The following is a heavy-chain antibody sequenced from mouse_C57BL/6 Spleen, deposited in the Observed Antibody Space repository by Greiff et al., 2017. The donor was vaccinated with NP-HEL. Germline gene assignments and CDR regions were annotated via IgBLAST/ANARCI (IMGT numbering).Heavy chain of an antibody. CDR3: ERDSHFTHRDYFDY. J-gene: IGHJ2*01. CDR1: GFTFSSYA. V-gene: IGHV5-4*01. Sequence: EVHLVESGGGLVKPGGSLKLSCAASGFTFSSYAMSWVRQTPEKRLEWVATISDGGSYTYYPDNVKGRFTISRDNAKNNLYLQMSHLKSEDTAMYYCERDSHFTHRDYFDYWGQGTTLTVSS. CDR2: ISDGGSYT.